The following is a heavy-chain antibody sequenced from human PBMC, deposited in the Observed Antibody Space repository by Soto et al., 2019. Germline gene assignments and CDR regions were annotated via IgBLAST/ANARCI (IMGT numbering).Heavy chain of an antibody. V-gene: IGHV3-30*18. J-gene: IGHJ6*01. Sequence: QVQLVESGGGVVQPGRSLRLSCAASGFTFSSYGMHWVRQAPGKGLEWVVVISYDGSNKYYADSVKGRFTISRDNSKNTLYLQMNSLRAEDTAVYYCAKDVVVGATTGLGDYYYYYGMDVW. D-gene: IGHD1-26*01. CDR3: AKDVVVGATTGLGDYYYYYGMDV. CDR1: GFTFSSYG. CDR2: ISYDGSNK.